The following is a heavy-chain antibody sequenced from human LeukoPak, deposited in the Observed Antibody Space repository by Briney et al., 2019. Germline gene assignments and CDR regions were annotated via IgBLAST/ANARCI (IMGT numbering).Heavy chain of an antibody. J-gene: IGHJ4*02. Sequence: SVKVSCKASGGTFSSYAISWVRQVPGQGLEWMGGIIPIFGTANYAQKFQGRVTITADKSTSTAYMELSSLRSEDTAVYYCARHLSSGWLFDYWGQGTLVTVSS. CDR1: GGTFSSYA. V-gene: IGHV1-69*06. D-gene: IGHD6-19*01. CDR3: ARHLSSGWLFDY. CDR2: IIPIFGTA.